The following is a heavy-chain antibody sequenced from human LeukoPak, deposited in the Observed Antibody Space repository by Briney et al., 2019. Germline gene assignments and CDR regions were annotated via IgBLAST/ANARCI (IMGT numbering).Heavy chain of an antibody. Sequence: ASVKVSCKASGYTFTSYYMHWVRQAPGQGLEWMGIINPSGGSTSYAQKFQGRVTMTRNTSISTAYMELSSLRSEDTAVYYCAKILTGYYWAWQKNTDDAFDIWGQGTMVTVSS. D-gene: IGHD3-9*01. CDR1: GYTFTSYY. CDR3: AKILTGYYWAWQKNTDDAFDI. CDR2: INPSGGST. J-gene: IGHJ3*02. V-gene: IGHV1-46*01.